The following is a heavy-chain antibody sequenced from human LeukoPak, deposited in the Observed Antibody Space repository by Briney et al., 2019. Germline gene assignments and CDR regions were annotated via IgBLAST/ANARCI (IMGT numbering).Heavy chain of an antibody. CDR2: ISSSSSYI. CDR3: ARDGMVDYYYYYMDV. CDR1: GFTFSSYS. V-gene: IGHV3-21*01. Sequence: GGSLRLSCAASGFTFSSYSMNWVRQAPGKGLEWVSSISSSSSYIYYADSVKGRFTISRDNAKNSLYLQMNSLRAEDTAVYYCARDGMVDYYYYYMDVWGKGTTVTVSS. D-gene: IGHD2-15*01. J-gene: IGHJ6*03.